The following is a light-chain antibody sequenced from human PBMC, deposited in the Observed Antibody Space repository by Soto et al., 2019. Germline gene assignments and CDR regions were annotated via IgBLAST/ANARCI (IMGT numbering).Light chain of an antibody. V-gene: IGKV3-15*01. Sequence: EIVMTQSPATLSVSPGERATLSCRASQGVSSNVAWFQQKPGQAPRLLIYGASTRATGIPARFSGSGSGTEVSITISSLQSEGFAVYYCQQYNNWPLFTFGPGTKVDIK. CDR2: GAS. CDR1: QGVSSN. CDR3: QQYNNWPLFT. J-gene: IGKJ3*01.